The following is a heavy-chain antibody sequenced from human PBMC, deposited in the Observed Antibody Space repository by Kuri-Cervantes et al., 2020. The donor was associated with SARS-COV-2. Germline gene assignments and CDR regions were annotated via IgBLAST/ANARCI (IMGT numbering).Heavy chain of an antibody. CDR3: ARRIAAAGYYYYYGMDV. CDR2: ISAYNGNT. D-gene: IGHD6-13*01. Sequence: ASVKVSCKASGYTFTSYGISWVRQAPGQGLEWMGWISAYNGNTNYAQKLQGRVTMTTDTSTSTAYMELRSMRSDDTAVYYCARRIAAAGYYYYYGMDVWGQGTTVTVSS. V-gene: IGHV1-18*04. CDR1: GYTFTSYG. J-gene: IGHJ6*02.